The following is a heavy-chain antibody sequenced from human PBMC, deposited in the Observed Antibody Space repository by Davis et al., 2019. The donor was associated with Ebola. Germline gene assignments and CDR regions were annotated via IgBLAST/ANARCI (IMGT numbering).Heavy chain of an antibody. V-gene: IGHV3-30*10. CDR1: GFSLSSYS. CDR3: ARGIFDS. Sequence: PGGSLRLSCAASGFSLSSYSVHWVRQAPGKGLEWVADISYDGNNIYYTDSVKGRFTVSRDNSKDSVFLQLSSLRLEDTAIYYCARGIFDSWGQGTLVTVFS. CDR2: ISYDGNNI. J-gene: IGHJ4*02.